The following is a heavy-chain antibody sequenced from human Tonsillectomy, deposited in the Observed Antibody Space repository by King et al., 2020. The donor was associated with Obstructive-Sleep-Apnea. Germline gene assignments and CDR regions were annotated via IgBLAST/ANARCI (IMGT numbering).Heavy chain of an antibody. CDR3: ARDNSGYYYFDY. D-gene: IGHD3-22*01. CDR2: IYRSGST. CDR1: NYSISSSYY. V-gene: IGHV4-38-2*02. Sequence: QLQESGPGLVKPSETLSLTCTVSNYSISSSYYWGWIRQSPGKGLEWIGSIYRSGSTTHNPALKSRVTISVDTSKNQFSLKLSSVTAADTAVYYCARDNSGYYYFDYWGQGTEVTVSS. J-gene: IGHJ4*02.